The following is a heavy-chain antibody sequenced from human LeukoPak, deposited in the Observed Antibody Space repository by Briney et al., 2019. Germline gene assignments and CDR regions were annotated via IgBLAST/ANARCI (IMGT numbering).Heavy chain of an antibody. CDR2: ISTSSTYI. D-gene: IGHD6-13*01. J-gene: IGHJ4*02. Sequence: KPGGSLRLSCAASGFTFSTYSMSWVRQAPGKGLEWVSSISTSSTYIFYADSLKGRFTISRDNAKNSLYLQVRSLRAEDTAVYYCARDLSVAAAGTNDCWGQGTLVTVSS. CDR1: GFTFSTYS. CDR3: ARDLSVAAAGTNDC. V-gene: IGHV3-21*01.